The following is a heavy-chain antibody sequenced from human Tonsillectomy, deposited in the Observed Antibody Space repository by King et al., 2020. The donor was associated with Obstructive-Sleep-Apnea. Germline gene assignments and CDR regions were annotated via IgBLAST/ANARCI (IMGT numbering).Heavy chain of an antibody. Sequence: VQLVESGGGLVQPGGSLRLFCTASGFTFSNYWMHWVRQAPGKGLVWVSRINSDGSTTNYADSVKGRFTISRGNAKNTLYLQMNSLRAEDTAVYYCARDGAASTQFDYWGQGDLVTVSS. CDR1: GFTFSNYW. CDR3: ARDGAASTQFDY. V-gene: IGHV3-74*01. CDR2: INSDGSTT. J-gene: IGHJ4*02. D-gene: IGHD2-15*01.